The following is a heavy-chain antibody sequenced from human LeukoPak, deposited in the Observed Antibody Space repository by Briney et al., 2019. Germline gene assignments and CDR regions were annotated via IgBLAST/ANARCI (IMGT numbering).Heavy chain of an antibody. CDR3: ARGLIETGTTFDY. V-gene: IGHV3-48*01. CDR1: GFTFSSYS. CDR2: MRRSGSSM. Sequence: GGSLRLSCAASGFTFSSYSMNWVRQAPGKGLEWVSYMRRSGSSMYYADSVKGRFTISRDNAKNSAYLQMNSLGAQDTAVYYCARGLIETGTTFDYWGQGTLVTVSS. D-gene: IGHD1-7*01. J-gene: IGHJ4*02.